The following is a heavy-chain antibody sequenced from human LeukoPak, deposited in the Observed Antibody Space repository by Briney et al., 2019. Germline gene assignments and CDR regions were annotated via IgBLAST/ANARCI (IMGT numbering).Heavy chain of an antibody. CDR2: ISYDGSNK. V-gene: IGHV3-30-3*01. D-gene: IGHD4-17*01. Sequence: SLRLSCAASGFTFSSYAMHWVRQAPGRGLGWVAVISYDGSNKYYADSVKGRFTISRDNSKNTLYLQMNSLRAEDTAVCYCARIPPHDYVDAFDIWGQGTMVPVSS. CDR3: ARIPPHDYVDAFDI. CDR1: GFTFSSYA. J-gene: IGHJ3*02.